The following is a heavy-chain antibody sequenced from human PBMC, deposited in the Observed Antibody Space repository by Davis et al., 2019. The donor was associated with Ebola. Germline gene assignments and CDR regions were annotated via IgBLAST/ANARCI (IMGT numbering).Heavy chain of an antibody. J-gene: IGHJ4*02. D-gene: IGHD5-12*01. CDR1: GFTFSRYS. Sequence: GESLKISCAASGFTFSRYSMNWVRQAPGKGLEWVSSISSSSSYIYYADSVKGRFTISRDNAKNSLYLQMNSLRAEDTAIYYGASVSRTYSGYDCDYWGQGTLVTVSS. V-gene: IGHV3-21*04. CDR3: ASVSRTYSGYDCDY. CDR2: ISSSSSYI.